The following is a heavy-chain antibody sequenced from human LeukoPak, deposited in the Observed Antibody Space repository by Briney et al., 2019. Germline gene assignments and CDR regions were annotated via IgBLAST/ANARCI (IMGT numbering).Heavy chain of an antibody. CDR3: ARDGWREEDS. V-gene: IGHV1-69*01. J-gene: IGHJ3*02. CDR1: GGTFSSYA. CDR2: IIPIFGTA. Sequence: GASVKVSCKASGGTFSSYAISWVRQAPGQGLEWMGGIIPIFGTANYAQKFQGRVTITGDDYKNTVYVAVQRLLCGDRAVFFWARDGWREEDSWGRGRMVTVSS. D-gene: IGHD1-26*01.